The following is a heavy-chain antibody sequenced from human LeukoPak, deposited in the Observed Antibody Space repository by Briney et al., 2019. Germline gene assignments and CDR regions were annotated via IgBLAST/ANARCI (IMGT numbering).Heavy chain of an antibody. V-gene: IGHV4-39*01. CDR2: IYYSGST. CDR1: GGSISSSSYY. D-gene: IGHD3-9*01. Sequence: SETLSLTCTVSGGSISSSSYYWGWIRQPPGKGLEWIGSIYYSGSTYYNPSLKGRVTISVDTSKNQFSLKLSSVTAADTAVYYCARSDILTGYYIDYWGQGTLVTVSS. CDR3: ARSDILTGYYIDY. J-gene: IGHJ4*02.